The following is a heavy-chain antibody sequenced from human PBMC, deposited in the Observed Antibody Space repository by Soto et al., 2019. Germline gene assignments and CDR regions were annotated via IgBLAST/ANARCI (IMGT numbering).Heavy chain of an antibody. Sequence: GSLRLSCAASGFTFSSYAMSWVRQAPGKGLEWVSAISGSGGSTYSADSVKGRFTISRDNSKNTMFLQMNSLRAEDTAVYYCAKDPYDSSGYYHDYWGQGTLVTVSS. D-gene: IGHD3-22*01. CDR1: GFTFSSYA. CDR2: ISGSGGST. J-gene: IGHJ4*02. CDR3: AKDPYDSSGYYHDY. V-gene: IGHV3-23*01.